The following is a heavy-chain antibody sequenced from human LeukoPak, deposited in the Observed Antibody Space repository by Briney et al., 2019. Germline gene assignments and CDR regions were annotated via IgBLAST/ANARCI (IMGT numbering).Heavy chain of an antibody. Sequence: SETLSLTCTVSGGSISSYYWSWIRQPPGKGLEWIGYIYYSGSTNYNPSLKSRVTISVDTSKNQFSLKLSSVTAADTAVYYCARDKTLTNGAFDIWGQGTMVTVSS. CDR3: ARDKTLTNGAFDI. V-gene: IGHV4-59*01. J-gene: IGHJ3*02. CDR2: IYYSGST. CDR1: GGSISSYY.